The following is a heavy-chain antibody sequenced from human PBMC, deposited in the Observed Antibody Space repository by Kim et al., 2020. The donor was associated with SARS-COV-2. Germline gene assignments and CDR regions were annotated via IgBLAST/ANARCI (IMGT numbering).Heavy chain of an antibody. J-gene: IGHJ4*02. CDR3: ARERYSSGWYGGAYYFDY. V-gene: IGHV1-69*01. Sequence: QGRVTITADESTSTAYMELSSLRSEDTAVYYCARERYSSGWYGGAYYFDYWGQGTLVTVSS. D-gene: IGHD6-19*01.